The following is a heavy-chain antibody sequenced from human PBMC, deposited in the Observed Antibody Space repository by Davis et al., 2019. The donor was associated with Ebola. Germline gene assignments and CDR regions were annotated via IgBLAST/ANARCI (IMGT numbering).Heavy chain of an antibody. CDR3: GRGGGIGYYGMDV. V-gene: IGHV1-2*04. CDR2: INPNSGGT. J-gene: IGHJ6*02. Sequence: AASVKVSCKASGYTFTGYYMHWVRQAPGQGLEWMGWINPNSGGTNYAQKFQGWVTMTRGTSISTAYMELSRLRSDDTAVYYCGRGGGIGYYGMDVWGQGTTVTVSS. CDR1: GYTFTGYY. D-gene: IGHD2-15*01.